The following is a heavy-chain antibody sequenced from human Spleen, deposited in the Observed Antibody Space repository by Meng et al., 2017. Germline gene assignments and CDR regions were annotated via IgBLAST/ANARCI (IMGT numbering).Heavy chain of an antibody. J-gene: IGHJ4*02. D-gene: IGHD4-11*01. CDR2: INHSGST. V-gene: IGHV4-34*01. CDR3: ARGPTTMAHDFDY. CDR1: GGSFSGYY. Sequence: GAGLLHSSETLSLPCAVYGGSFSGYYWSCIRQPPGKGLEWIGEINHSGSTNYNPSLKSRVTISVDTSQNNLSLKLSSVTAADSAVYHCARGPTTMAHDFDYWGQGTLVTVSS.